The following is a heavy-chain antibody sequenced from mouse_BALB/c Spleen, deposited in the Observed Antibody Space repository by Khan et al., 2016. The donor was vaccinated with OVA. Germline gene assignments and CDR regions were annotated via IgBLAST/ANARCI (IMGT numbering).Heavy chain of an antibody. CDR1: GYTFSNYW. D-gene: IGHD1-1*01. CDR2: FLHGSGNA. Sequence: QVQLQQSGAELMKPGASVKISCKATGYTFSNYWIEWVKQRPGHGLEWIGEFLHGSGNANYNERFKGKATFASDASSNTAFMQLSSLTSEDSAVYFVARVQYGIRDYFDSWGQGTILTVSS. CDR3: ARVQYGIRDYFDS. V-gene: IGHV1-9*01. J-gene: IGHJ2*01.